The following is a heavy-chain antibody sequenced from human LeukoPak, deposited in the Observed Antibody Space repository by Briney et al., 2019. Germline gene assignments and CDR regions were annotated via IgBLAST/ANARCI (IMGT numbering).Heavy chain of an antibody. CDR3: ARYCSGGSCYPSYYYYMDV. V-gene: IGHV3-48*03. D-gene: IGHD2-15*01. J-gene: IGHJ6*03. Sequence: GGSLRLSCAASGFTFSSYEMNWVRQAPGKGLEWVSYISSSGSTIYYADSVKGRFTISRDTAKNSLYLQMNSLRAEDTAVYYCARYCSGGSCYPSYYYYMDVWGKGTTVTISS. CDR2: ISSSGSTI. CDR1: GFTFSSYE.